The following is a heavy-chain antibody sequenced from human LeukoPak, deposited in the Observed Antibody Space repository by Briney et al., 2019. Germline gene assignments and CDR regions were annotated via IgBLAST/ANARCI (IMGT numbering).Heavy chain of an antibody. J-gene: IGHJ4*02. CDR3: ARTEGYCSSTSCYLSPANQNSFDY. D-gene: IGHD2-2*01. CDR1: GLTFSSYA. CDR2: ISGSGGST. V-gene: IGHV3-23*01. Sequence: GGSLRLSCAASGLTFSSYAMGWVRQAPGKGLEWVSSISGSGGSTYYADSVKVRFTISRDNSKNTLYLQMNSLRVEDTAIYYCARTEGYCSSTSCYLSPANQNSFDYWGQGTLVTVSS.